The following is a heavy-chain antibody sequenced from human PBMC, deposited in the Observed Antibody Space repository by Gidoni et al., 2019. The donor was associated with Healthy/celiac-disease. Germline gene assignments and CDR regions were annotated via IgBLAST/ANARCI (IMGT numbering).Heavy chain of an antibody. V-gene: IGHV1-18*01. D-gene: IGHD3-10*01. Sequence: QVQLVQSGAEVKKPGASVKVSCKASGYTFTSHGISWVRQAPGQGLEWMGWISAYNGNTNYAQKLQGRVTMTTDTSTSTAYMELRSLRSDDTAVYYCARDSGPLYYYYYYGMDVWGKGTTVTVSS. CDR1: GYTFTSHG. J-gene: IGHJ6*04. CDR2: ISAYNGNT. CDR3: ARDSGPLYYYYYYGMDV.